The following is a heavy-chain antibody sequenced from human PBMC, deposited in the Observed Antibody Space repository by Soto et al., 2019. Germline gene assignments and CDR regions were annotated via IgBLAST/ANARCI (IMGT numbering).Heavy chain of an antibody. V-gene: IGHV3-30*18. Sequence: QVQLVESGGGVVQPGRSVRLSCAASGFTFSSFGMHWVRQAPGKGLEWVAIISYDGSNRYYGDSVKGRITISRDNSKNTVYLEMNSRRVEDTAVYYGAKGGVPAGMPGYYYMDVWGKGIAVNISS. CDR3: AKGGVPAGMPGYYYMDV. CDR1: GFTFSSFG. D-gene: IGHD2-2*01. J-gene: IGHJ6*03. CDR2: ISYDGSNR.